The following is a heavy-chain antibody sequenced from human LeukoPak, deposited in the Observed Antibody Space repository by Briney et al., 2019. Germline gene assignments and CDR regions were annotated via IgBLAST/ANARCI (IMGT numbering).Heavy chain of an antibody. Sequence: GGSLRLSCAASGFSFSSYAMTWVRQAPGKGLEGVSSISSGCGYTYYADSVKSRFTISRDNAKNSLYLQMNTLRAEDTAVYYCVRGARGYDGLNWFDPWGQGTLVTVSS. CDR1: GFSFSSYA. CDR3: VRGARGYDGLNWFDP. J-gene: IGHJ5*02. D-gene: IGHD5-12*01. V-gene: IGHV3-21*01. CDR2: ISSGCGYT.